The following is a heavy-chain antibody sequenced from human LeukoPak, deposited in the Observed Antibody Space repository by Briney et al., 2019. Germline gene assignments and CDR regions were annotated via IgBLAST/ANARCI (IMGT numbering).Heavy chain of an antibody. Sequence: SETLSLTCTVSGGSISSSSYYWGWIRQPPGKGLEWIGSIYYSGSTYYNPSLKSRVTISVDTSKNQFSLKLSSVTAADTAVYYCARRCRRDGYNYDYWGQGTLVTVSS. D-gene: IGHD5-24*01. CDR2: IYYSGST. J-gene: IGHJ4*02. CDR3: ARRCRRDGYNYDY. V-gene: IGHV4-39*01. CDR1: GGSISSSSYY.